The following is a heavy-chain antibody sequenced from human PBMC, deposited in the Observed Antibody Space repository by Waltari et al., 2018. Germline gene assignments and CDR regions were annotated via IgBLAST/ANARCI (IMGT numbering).Heavy chain of an antibody. J-gene: IGHJ3*02. CDR2: ISSSSSTI. V-gene: IGHV3-48*04. CDR1: GFTFSSYS. CDR3: ARDMVSGYRAFDI. D-gene: IGHD3-10*01. Sequence: EVQLVESGGGLVQPGGSLRLSCAASGFTFSSYSMNWVRQAPGKGLEWVSYISSSSSTIYYADSVKGRFTISRDNAKNSLYLQMNSLRAEDTAVYYCARDMVSGYRAFDIWGQGTMVTVSS.